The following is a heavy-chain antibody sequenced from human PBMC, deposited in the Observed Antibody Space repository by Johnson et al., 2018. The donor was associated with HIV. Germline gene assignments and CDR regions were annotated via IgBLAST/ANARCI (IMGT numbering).Heavy chain of an antibody. J-gene: IGHJ3*01. CDR3: AKSGLFVLVVYAPDVFDV. CDR1: GFSFSSYA. CDR2: ISYDGRNE. V-gene: IGHV3-30*18. D-gene: IGHD2-8*02. Sequence: QVQVVESGGGVVQPGRSLRLSCAASGFSFSSYAMHWVRQSPGKGLEWVAVISYDGRNEYYAESVKGRFTISRDNSKNTLHLQMNSLRAEDTAVYYCAKSGLFVLVVYAPDVFDVWGQGTMVTVSS.